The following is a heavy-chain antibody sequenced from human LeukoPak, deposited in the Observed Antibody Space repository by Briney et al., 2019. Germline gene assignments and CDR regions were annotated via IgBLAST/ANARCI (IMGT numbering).Heavy chain of an antibody. V-gene: IGHV3-23*01. CDR2: ISGSGGST. J-gene: IGHJ4*02. CDR1: GFTFSSYA. CDR3: AEEVVVVPAATRDY. Sequence: PGGSLRLSCAASGFTFSSYAMSWVRQAPGKGLEWVSAISGSGGSTYYADSVKGRFTISRDNSKNTLYLQMNSLRAEDTAVYYCAEEVVVVPAATRDYWGQGTLVTVSS. D-gene: IGHD2-2*01.